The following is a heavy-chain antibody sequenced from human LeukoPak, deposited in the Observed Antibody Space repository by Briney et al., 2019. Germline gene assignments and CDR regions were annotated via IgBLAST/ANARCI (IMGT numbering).Heavy chain of an antibody. CDR1: GFSFSSYS. D-gene: IGHD3-10*02. V-gene: IGHV3-30*04. CDR2: IASDSSIK. CDR3: AELGITMIGGV. Sequence: GGTLRLSCAASGFSFSSYSMHWVRQAPGKGLEWLAVIASDSSIKYYTDSVKGRFTISRDNAKNSLYLQMNSVRAEDTAVYYCAELGITMIGGVWGKGTTVTISS. J-gene: IGHJ6*04.